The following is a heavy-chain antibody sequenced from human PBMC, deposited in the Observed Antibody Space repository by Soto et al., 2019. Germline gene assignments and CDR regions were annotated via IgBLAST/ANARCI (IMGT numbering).Heavy chain of an antibody. J-gene: IGHJ6*02. CDR1: GFSFRDYD. CDR2: LGAADDP. V-gene: IGHV3-13*05. Sequence: EVQLVESGGGSVQPGESLRLSCAASGFSFRDYDMHWVRQPTGNGLEWVSGLGAADDPYYVASVKGRFYVSRDNAQNSLYLQMNNLRVDDTAVYFCARAYLGRLPRRADYYYAMDVGGRGTTVTVSS. CDR3: ARAYLGRLPRRADYYYAMDV. D-gene: IGHD1-26*01.